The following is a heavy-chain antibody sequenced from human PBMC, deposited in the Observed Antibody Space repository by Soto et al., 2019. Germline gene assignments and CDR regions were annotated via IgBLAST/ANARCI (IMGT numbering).Heavy chain of an antibody. D-gene: IGHD1-7*01. J-gene: IGHJ4*02. CDR2: TRNKANSYTT. CDR3: AKTFGNNWDSHFLDC. V-gene: IGHV3-72*01. CDR1: GFTFTDHY. Sequence: EVQLVESGGGLVQPGGSLRLSCAASGFTFTDHYMDWVRHAPGKGLEWVGRTRNKANSYTTEYAASVKGRFTISRDDSKTSLYLQMNSLQTEDTAVYYCAKTFGNNWDSHFLDCWGQGTLVTVSS.